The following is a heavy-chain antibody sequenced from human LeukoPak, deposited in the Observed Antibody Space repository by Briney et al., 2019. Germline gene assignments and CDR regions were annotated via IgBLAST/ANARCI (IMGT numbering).Heavy chain of an antibody. CDR1: GFSFSSYG. CDR3: AKADWFANVEGYFDL. J-gene: IGHJ2*01. V-gene: IGHV3-30*18. Sequence: GGSLRLSCAASGFSFSSYGMSWVRQAPGKGLEWVTFMSYEGSEIYYADSVNGRFTISRDNSKNTLYLQMNSVRVDDTALYYCAKADWFANVEGYFDLWGRGTPVAVSS. D-gene: IGHD3-3*01. CDR2: MSYEGSEI.